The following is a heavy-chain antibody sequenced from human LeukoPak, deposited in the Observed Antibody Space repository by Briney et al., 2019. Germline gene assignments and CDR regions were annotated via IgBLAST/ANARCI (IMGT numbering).Heavy chain of an antibody. CDR3: ARLGDYSNYYWFDP. CDR1: GFTFSKYN. Sequence: PGGSLRLSCAATGFTFSKYNMNWVRQAPGKGLEWVSSISSSSGNIYYADSVRGRFTISRDNAKNSLYLQMSSLRDEDTAVYFCARLGDYSNYYWFDPWGRGTLVTVSS. V-gene: IGHV3-21*01. J-gene: IGHJ5*02. CDR2: ISSSSGNI. D-gene: IGHD4-11*01.